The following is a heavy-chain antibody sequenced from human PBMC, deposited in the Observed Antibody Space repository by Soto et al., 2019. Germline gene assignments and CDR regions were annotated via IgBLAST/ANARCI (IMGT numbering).Heavy chain of an antibody. D-gene: IGHD6-13*01. CDR2: MNPNSGNT. Sequence: ASVKVSCKASGYTFTSYDINWVRQATGQGLEWMGWMNPNSGNTGYAQKFQGRVTMTRNTSISTAYMELSSLRSEDTAVYYCARISSSSWGPYYYYYMDVWGKGTTVTVSS. CDR1: GYTFTSYD. V-gene: IGHV1-8*01. CDR3: ARISSSSWGPYYYYYMDV. J-gene: IGHJ6*03.